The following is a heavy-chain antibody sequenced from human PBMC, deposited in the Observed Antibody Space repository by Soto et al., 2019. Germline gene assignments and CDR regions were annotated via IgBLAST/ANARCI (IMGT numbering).Heavy chain of an antibody. V-gene: IGHV3-48*02. Sequence: GGSLRLSCTAYGFTFSTHGINWVRQAPGRGLEWVSYISGSSRVIYHADSVKGRFTISRDYAENSLYLQMNSLRDEDTAVYYCARSIEAARDGMDVWGQGTTVTVSS. D-gene: IGHD1-26*01. CDR3: ARSIEAARDGMDV. CDR1: GFTFSTHG. CDR2: ISGSSRVI. J-gene: IGHJ6*02.